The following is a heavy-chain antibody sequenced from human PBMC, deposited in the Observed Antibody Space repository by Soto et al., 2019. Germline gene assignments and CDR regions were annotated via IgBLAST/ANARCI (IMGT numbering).Heavy chain of an antibody. CDR1: GGSISSPNW. CDR3: ASGGIFSGYDPNAFDI. Sequence: QVQLQESGPGLVKPSGTLSLTCAVSGGSISSPNWWSWVRQPPGKGLEWIGEIHHSGSTNYNPSLESRVTISVDKSNNLLSLKLSSVTAADTAVYYCASGGIFSGYDPNAFDIWGQGTMVTVSS. V-gene: IGHV4-4*02. D-gene: IGHD5-12*01. J-gene: IGHJ3*02. CDR2: IHHSGST.